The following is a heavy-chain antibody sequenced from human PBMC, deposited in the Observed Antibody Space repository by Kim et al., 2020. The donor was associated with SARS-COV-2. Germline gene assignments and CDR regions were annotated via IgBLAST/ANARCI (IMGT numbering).Heavy chain of an antibody. Sequence: GGSLRLSCAASGFTFSDYYMSWIRQAPGKGLEWVSYISSSSSYTNYADSVKGRFTISRDNAKNSLYLQMNSLRAEDTAVYYCARFVRYFDPRNYYYYYYGMDVWGQGTTVTVSS. J-gene: IGHJ6*02. V-gene: IGHV3-11*03. D-gene: IGHD3-9*01. CDR3: ARFVRYFDPRNYYYYYYGMDV. CDR1: GFTFSDYY. CDR2: ISSSSSYT.